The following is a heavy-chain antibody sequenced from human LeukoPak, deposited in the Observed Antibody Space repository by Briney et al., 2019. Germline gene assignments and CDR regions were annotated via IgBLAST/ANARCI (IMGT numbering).Heavy chain of an antibody. CDR1: GFTFSSYA. CDR3: AKDGRGNWNDEYGSY. V-gene: IGHV3-23*01. J-gene: IGHJ4*02. D-gene: IGHD1-1*01. CDR2: ISGSGGST. Sequence: GGSLRLSCAASGFTFSSYAMSWVRQAPGKGLEWVSAISGSGGSTYYADSVKGRFTISRDNSKNTLYLQMNSLRAEVTAVYYCAKDGRGNWNDEYGSYWGQGTLVTVSS.